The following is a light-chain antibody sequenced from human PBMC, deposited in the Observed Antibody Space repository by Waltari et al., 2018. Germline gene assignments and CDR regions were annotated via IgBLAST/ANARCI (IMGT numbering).Light chain of an antibody. Sequence: SYDLTQPASVSVSPGQTARITCSGDAFPKQYAYWYQKKPGQAPVLTIYKDTERPSGIPERFSGSTSGTTVTLTITGVLAEDEAQYYCQPADSSERWVFGGGTKLTVL. CDR2: KDT. CDR1: AFPKQY. J-gene: IGLJ3*02. CDR3: QPADSSERWV. V-gene: IGLV3-25*03.